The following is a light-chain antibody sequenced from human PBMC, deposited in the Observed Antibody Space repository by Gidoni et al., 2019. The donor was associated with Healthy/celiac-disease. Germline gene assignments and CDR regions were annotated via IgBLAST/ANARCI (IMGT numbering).Light chain of an antibody. CDR1: QSVLYRSNNKND. Sequence: VLTQSPASLAVSLGERATINCKSSQSVLYRSNNKNDLAWYQQKPGQPPKRLIDWASTRDSGVPDRFSGSGSGTDFTLTSSSLQAEDVAVYYCQQYYSTPQTFGQGTKVEIK. CDR3: QQYYSTPQT. CDR2: WAS. V-gene: IGKV4-1*01. J-gene: IGKJ1*01.